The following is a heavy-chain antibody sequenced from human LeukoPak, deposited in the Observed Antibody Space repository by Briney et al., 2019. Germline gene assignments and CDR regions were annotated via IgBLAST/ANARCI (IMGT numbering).Heavy chain of an antibody. V-gene: IGHV3-48*02. CDR3: ARDQFDWIMDV. D-gene: IGHD3-9*01. J-gene: IGHJ6*02. CDR1: GFTLSSYS. Sequence: GGPLRPSCAASGFTLSSYSMNWVRQAPGKGLEWVSYISSSSSSTIYYADSVKGRFTISRDNAKNSLYLQMNSLRDEDTAVYYCARDQFDWIMDVWGQGTTVTVSS. CDR2: ISSSSSSTI.